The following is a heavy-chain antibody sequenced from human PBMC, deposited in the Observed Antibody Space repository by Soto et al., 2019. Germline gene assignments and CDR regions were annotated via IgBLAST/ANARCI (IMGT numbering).Heavy chain of an antibody. V-gene: IGHV4-31*03. CDR2: IYYSGST. Sequence: QVQLQESGPGLVKPSQTLSLTCTVSGGSISSGGYYWSWIRQHPGKGLEWIGYIYYSGSTYYNPSLKSRVTISVDTSKNQFSLKLSSVTAAYTAVYYCARYPSGSRGYEENWFDPWGQGTLVTVSS. D-gene: IGHD5-12*01. J-gene: IGHJ5*02. CDR1: GGSISSGGYY. CDR3: ARYPSGSRGYEENWFDP.